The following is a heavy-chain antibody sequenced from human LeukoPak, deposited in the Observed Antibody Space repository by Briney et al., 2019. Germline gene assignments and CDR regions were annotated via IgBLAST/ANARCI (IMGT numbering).Heavy chain of an antibody. D-gene: IGHD3-22*01. V-gene: IGHV3-30*02. CDR3: AKATAYYDNTGYSHLDY. Sequence: GGSLRLSCAASGFTFSNYGMHWVRQAPGKGLEWVTFIRFDGSNKYYADSVKGRFTVSRDNSKNTLYLQMNSLRAEDTAVYYCAKATAYYDNTGYSHLDYWGQGTLVTVSS. CDR2: IRFDGSNK. CDR1: GFTFSNYG. J-gene: IGHJ4*02.